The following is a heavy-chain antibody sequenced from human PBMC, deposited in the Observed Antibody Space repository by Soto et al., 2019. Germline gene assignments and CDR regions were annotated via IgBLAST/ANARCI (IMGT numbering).Heavy chain of an antibody. CDR3: AVDDGKSDY. Sequence: PSETLSLTCTVSGGSIRSYYLSWIRQPPGKGLEWIGYIYYSGSTNYNPSLKSRVTISVDTSKNQFSLKLSSVTAADTAVYYCAVDDGKSDYWGQGTLVTVSS. CDR2: IYYSGST. CDR1: GGSIRSYY. V-gene: IGHV4-59*01. J-gene: IGHJ4*02. D-gene: IGHD1-26*01.